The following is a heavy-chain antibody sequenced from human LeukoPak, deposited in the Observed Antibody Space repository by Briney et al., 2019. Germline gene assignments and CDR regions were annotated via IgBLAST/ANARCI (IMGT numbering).Heavy chain of an antibody. J-gene: IGHJ4*02. Sequence: SETLSLTCSVSGGSINTYYWSWIRQTPGKGLEWIGFIYYTGSTNYNPSLKSRVTMSVDTSKSQFSLKLTSVTAADTALHYCARGANRLDSWGRGTLVTLSS. CDR3: ARGANRLDS. D-gene: IGHD1-14*01. V-gene: IGHV4-59*12. CDR2: IYYTGST. CDR1: GGSINTYY.